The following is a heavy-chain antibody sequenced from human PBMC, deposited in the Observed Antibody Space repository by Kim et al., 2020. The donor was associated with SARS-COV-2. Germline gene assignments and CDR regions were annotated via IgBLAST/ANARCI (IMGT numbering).Heavy chain of an antibody. V-gene: IGHV5-51*01. CDR2: IYPGDSDT. CDR1: GYSFTSYW. J-gene: IGHJ3*02. CDR3: ARFSHSMIVVVKRAFDI. D-gene: IGHD3-22*01. Sequence: GESLKISCKGSGYSFTSYWIGWVRQMPGKGLEWMGIIYPGDSDTRYSPSFQGQVTISADKSISTAYLQWSSLKASDTAMYYCARFSHSMIVVVKRAFDIWGQGTMVTVSS.